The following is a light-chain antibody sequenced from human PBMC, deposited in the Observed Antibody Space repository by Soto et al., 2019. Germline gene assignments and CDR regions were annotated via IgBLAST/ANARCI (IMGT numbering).Light chain of an antibody. J-gene: IGKJ4*01. CDR1: QSVSSN. CDR3: HQRSNWPPT. CDR2: DAS. Sequence: ENVLTQSPAPLSLSPGERATLSFRASQSVSSNLAWYQQKHGQAPRVLIYDASNRATGIPARFSGSGSGTDLTITISSLQPEDFEVYYCHQRSNWPPTFGGGTKVDIK. V-gene: IGKV3-11*01.